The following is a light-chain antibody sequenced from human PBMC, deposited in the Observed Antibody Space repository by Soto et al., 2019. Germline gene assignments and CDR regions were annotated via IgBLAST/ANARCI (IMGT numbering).Light chain of an antibody. CDR1: QALQRSF. J-gene: IGKJ1*01. V-gene: IGKV3-20*01. CDR2: GVS. CDR3: QQYDRSPRT. Sequence: IVLTQSPCTLSLSPGERATLSCRASQALQRSFLAWYQHKPGQSPRLLISGVSSRAAGVPDRFNGSGSGTDFTLTISRLEPQDSAVYFCQQYDRSPRTFGQGTKVDI.